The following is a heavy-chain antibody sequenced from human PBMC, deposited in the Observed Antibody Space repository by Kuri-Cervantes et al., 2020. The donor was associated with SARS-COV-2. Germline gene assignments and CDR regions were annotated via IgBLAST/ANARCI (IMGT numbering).Heavy chain of an antibody. Sequence: SETLSLTCTVSGGSISSYYWSWIRQPPGKGLEWIGYIYYSGSTNYNPSLKSRVTISVDTSKNQFSLKLSSVTTADTAVYCCARHYDILTGRLLGGFDYWGQGTLVTVSS. D-gene: IGHD3-9*01. J-gene: IGHJ4*02. V-gene: IGHV4-59*08. CDR2: IYYSGST. CDR3: ARHYDILTGRLLGGFDY. CDR1: GGSISSYY.